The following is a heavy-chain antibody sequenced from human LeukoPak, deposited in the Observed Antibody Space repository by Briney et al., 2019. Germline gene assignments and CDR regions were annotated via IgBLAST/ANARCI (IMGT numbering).Heavy chain of an antibody. CDR2: ISSSGSTI. D-gene: IGHD1-26*01. CDR3: ARDLRVGAINFDY. J-gene: IGHJ4*02. Sequence: GGSLRLSCAASGFTFSSYEMNWVRQAPGKGLEWGSYISSSGSTIFYADSVKGRFTISRDNAKNSLYLQMNSLRAEDTAVYYCARDLRVGAINFDYWGQGTLVTVSS. CDR1: GFTFSSYE. V-gene: IGHV3-48*03.